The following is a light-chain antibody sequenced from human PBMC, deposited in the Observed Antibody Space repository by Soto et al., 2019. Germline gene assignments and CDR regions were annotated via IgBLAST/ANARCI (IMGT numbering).Light chain of an antibody. V-gene: IGKV3-20*01. CDR2: GAS. Sequence: EIVLTQSPGTLSLSLGARRTLSCRASQSVSSSYLAWYQQKPGQAPRLLIYGASSRATGIPDRFSGSGSGTDFTLTISRLEPEDFAVYYCQQYGSSPLFGQGTRLEIK. CDR1: QSVSSSY. J-gene: IGKJ5*01. CDR3: QQYGSSPL.